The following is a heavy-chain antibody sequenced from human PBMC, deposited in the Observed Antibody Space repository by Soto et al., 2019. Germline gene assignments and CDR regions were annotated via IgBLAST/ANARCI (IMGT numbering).Heavy chain of an antibody. D-gene: IGHD3-22*01. CDR2: IWYDGSNK. CDR1: GFTFSSYG. Sequence: ESGGGVVQPGRSLRLSCAASGFTFSSYGMHWVRQAPGKGLEWVAVIWYDGSNKYYADSVKGRFTISRDNSKNTLYLQMNSLRAEDTAVYYCARALDSSGYYYGYWGQGTLVTVSS. J-gene: IGHJ4*02. CDR3: ARALDSSGYYYGY. V-gene: IGHV3-33*01.